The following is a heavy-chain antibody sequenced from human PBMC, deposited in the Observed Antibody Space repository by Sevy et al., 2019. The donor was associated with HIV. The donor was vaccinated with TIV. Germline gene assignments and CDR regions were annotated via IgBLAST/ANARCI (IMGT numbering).Heavy chain of an antibody. CDR2: IRYDGSNK. CDR1: EFTFSNYG. CDR3: AKAFGDCGGDCYSVDAYYYYMDV. J-gene: IGHJ6*03. D-gene: IGHD2-21*01. Sequence: GGSLRLSCAASEFTFSNYGMHWVRQAPGKGLEWVAFIRYDGSNKYYADSVKGRFTISRDNSKDTLYLQVNSLRAEDTAVYYGAKAFGDCGGDCYSVDAYYYYMDVWGKGTTVTVSS. V-gene: IGHV3-30*02.